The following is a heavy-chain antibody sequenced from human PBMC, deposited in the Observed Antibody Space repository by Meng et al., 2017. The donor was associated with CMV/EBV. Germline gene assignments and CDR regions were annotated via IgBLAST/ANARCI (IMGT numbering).Heavy chain of an antibody. D-gene: IGHD4-11*01. J-gene: IGHJ5*02. V-gene: IGHV3-23*01. CDR3: AKGRVPDYSMVASFDP. CDR2: ISGSGGST. Sequence: GGSLRLSCAASGLTFGSYAMSWVRQAPGKGLEWVSAISGSGGSTYYADSVKGWFTISRDNSKNTLYLQMNSLRADDTAVYYCAKGRVPDYSMVASFDPWGQGTLVTVSS. CDR1: GLTFGSYA.